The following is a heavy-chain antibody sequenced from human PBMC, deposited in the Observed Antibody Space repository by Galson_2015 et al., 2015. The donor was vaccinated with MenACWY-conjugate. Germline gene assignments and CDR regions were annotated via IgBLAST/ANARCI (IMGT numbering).Heavy chain of an antibody. CDR2: MNPNSGNT. V-gene: IGHV1-8*01. CDR3: ARVGYCSSPTCYLAFFDY. J-gene: IGHJ4*02. D-gene: IGHD2-2*01. CDR1: GYTFTFYD. Sequence: SVKVSCKASGYTFTFYDMSWVRQTTGQGLECLGWMNPNSGNTGYAQKFQGRVTMTRDTSTSTVYMELSSLRSEDTAVYYCARVGYCSSPTCYLAFFDYWGQGTLVTVSS.